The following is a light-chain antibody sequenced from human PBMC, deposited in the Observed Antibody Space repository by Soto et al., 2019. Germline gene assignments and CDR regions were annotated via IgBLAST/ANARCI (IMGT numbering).Light chain of an antibody. V-gene: IGKV3-20*01. CDR2: GAS. J-gene: IGKJ1*01. Sequence: EIVLAQSPGTLSLSPGERATLSCRASQSVTNSFLAWYQQKPGQAPRLLIYGASGRATGIPDRFTGSGYGTDFSLTISRLEPEDFAVYDCQQYVSSPWAIGQRTKLKI. CDR3: QQYVSSPWA. CDR1: QSVTNSF.